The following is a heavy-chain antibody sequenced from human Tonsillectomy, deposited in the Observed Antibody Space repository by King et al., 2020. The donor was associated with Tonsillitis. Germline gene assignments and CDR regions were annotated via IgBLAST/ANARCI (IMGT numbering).Heavy chain of an antibody. CDR1: GFTFSTYD. CDR3: ARDRRLVVPARGHYYYGMDV. Sequence: EVQLVESGGGLVQPGGSLRLSCAASGFTFSTYDMHWVRQVTGKGLEWVSSIGPAGDTFYPGSVEGRFTISRENAKNSLYLQMNSLRAGDTAVYYCARDRRLVVPARGHYYYGMDVWGQGTTVTVSS. CDR2: IGPAGDT. J-gene: IGHJ6*02. V-gene: IGHV3-13*01. D-gene: IGHD2-2*01.